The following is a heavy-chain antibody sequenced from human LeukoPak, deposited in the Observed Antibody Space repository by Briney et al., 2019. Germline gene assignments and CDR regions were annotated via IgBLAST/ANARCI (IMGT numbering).Heavy chain of an antibody. CDR3: ARARYCSGGSCFYYFDY. CDR1: GDSVSSNSAA. J-gene: IGHJ4*02. Sequence: SQTLSLTCAISGDSVSSNSAAWNWIRQSPSKGLEWLGRTYYRSKWYNDYAVSVKSRITINPDTSKNQFSLQLNSVTPEDTAVYYCARARYCSGGSCFYYFDYWGQGTLVTVSS. V-gene: IGHV6-1*01. CDR2: TYYRSKWYN. D-gene: IGHD2-15*01.